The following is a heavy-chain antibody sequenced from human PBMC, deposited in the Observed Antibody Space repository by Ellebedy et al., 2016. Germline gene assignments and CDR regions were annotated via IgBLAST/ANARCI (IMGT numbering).Heavy chain of an antibody. J-gene: IGHJ5*02. V-gene: IGHV4-59*12. Sequence: SETLSLTCFVSGSSISSYYWSWIRQSPGKGLEWRGEIFHSGSTNYKPSLKSRVTTSVDTSKNQFSLKLSSVTAADTAVYYCARGRSISMVRGGWFDPWGQGILVTVSS. CDR1: GSSISSYY. CDR2: IFHSGST. D-gene: IGHD3-10*01. CDR3: ARGRSISMVRGGWFDP.